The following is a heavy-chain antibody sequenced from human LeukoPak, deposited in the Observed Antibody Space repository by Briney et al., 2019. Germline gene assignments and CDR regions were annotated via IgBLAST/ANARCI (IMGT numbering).Heavy chain of an antibody. J-gene: IGHJ6*02. Sequence: PGGSLRLSCAASGFTFSSYAMNWVRQAPGKGLEWVSAIRGSGDTTYYADSVKGRFTISRDNSKNTPYLQMHSLRAEDTAVYYCAKDIRGTYYFHYNMDVWGQGTTVTVSS. CDR2: IRGSGDTT. CDR3: AKDIRGTYYFHYNMDV. CDR1: GFTFSSYA. D-gene: IGHD1-26*01. V-gene: IGHV3-23*01.